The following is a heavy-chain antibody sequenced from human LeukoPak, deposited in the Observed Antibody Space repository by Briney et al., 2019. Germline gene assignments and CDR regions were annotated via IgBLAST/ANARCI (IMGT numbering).Heavy chain of an antibody. Sequence: SETLSLTCTVSGGSISSNSYYCGWIRQPPGKGLEWIGSIYYSGSTYYNPSLKSRVTISVDTSKNQFSLGLSSVTAADTAVYYCARDLYYDFWSGYFDNWGQGTVVTVSS. D-gene: IGHD3-3*01. V-gene: IGHV4-39*07. J-gene: IGHJ4*02. CDR1: GGSISSNSYY. CDR2: IYYSGST. CDR3: ARDLYYDFWSGYFDN.